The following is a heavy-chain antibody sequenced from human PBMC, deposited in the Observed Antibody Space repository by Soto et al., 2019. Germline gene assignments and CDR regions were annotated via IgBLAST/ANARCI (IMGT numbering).Heavy chain of an antibody. CDR1: GYTFTTYW. D-gene: IGHD3-10*01. V-gene: IGHV5-51*01. J-gene: IGHJ4*02. CDR2: IYPGDSDT. Sequence: ASVKISCKGSGYTFTTYWIVWVRQMPGKGLEWMGLIYPGDSDTRYSPSFQGQVTISADKSITTAYLQWNSLKASDTAMYYCARGVTPTFFDYWGQGTLVTVSS. CDR3: ARGVTPTFFDY.